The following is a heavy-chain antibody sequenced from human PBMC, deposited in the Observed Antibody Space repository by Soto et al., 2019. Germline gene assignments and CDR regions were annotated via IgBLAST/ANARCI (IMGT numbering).Heavy chain of an antibody. J-gene: IGHJ4*02. V-gene: IGHV3-48*02. CDR3: ARDCWDY. Sequence: EVQLVESGGGLVQPGGSLRLSCAASGFTFTAYSMNWVRQAPGKGLEWVSYISSGSGSIYYADSVKGRFTISRDDAKNSLYLQMNSLRDEDTAVYFWARDCWDYWCQGTVVTVSS. CDR1: GFTFTAYS. CDR2: ISSGSGSI.